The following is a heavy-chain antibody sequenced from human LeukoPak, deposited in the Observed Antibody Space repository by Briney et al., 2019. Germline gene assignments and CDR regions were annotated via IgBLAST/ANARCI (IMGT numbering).Heavy chain of an antibody. J-gene: IGHJ5*02. V-gene: IGHV4-59*08. Sequence: SGTLSLTCTVSGGSISSYYWSWIRQPPGKGLEWIGYIYYSGSTNYNPSLKSRVTISVDTSKNQFSLKLSSVTAADTAVYYCAQFQMGGSYWGTQLSYFDPWGQGTLVTVSS. CDR1: GGSISSYY. CDR3: AQFQMGGSYWGTQLSYFDP. D-gene: IGHD1-26*01. CDR2: IYYSGST.